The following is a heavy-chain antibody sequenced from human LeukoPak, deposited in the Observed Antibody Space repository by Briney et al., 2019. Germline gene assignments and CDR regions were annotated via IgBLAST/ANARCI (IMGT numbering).Heavy chain of an antibody. V-gene: IGHV3-23*01. CDR1: GFTFSSYA. Sequence: PGGSLRLSCAASGFTFSSYAMSWVRQAPGKGLEWVSAISGSGGSTYYADSVKGRLTISRDNSKNTLYLQMNSLRAEDTAVYYCAKPTDYYGSGSYPYYFDYWGQGTLVTVSS. CDR3: AKPTDYYGSGSYPYYFDY. D-gene: IGHD3-10*01. CDR2: ISGSGGST. J-gene: IGHJ4*02.